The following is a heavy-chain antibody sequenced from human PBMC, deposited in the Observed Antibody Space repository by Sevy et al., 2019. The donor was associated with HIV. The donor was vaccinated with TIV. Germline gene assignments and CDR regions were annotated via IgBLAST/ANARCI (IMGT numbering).Heavy chain of an antibody. D-gene: IGHD6-6*01. CDR2: ISSSSYI. J-gene: IGHJ6*02. CDR3: ARVLYSSSSPRRVGMDV. Sequence: GGSLRLSCAASGFTFSSYSMNWVRQAPGKGLEWVSSISSSSYIYYADSVKGRFTISRDNAKNSQYLQMNSLRAEDTAVYYCARVLYSSSSPRRVGMDVWGQGTTVTVSS. V-gene: IGHV3-21*01. CDR1: GFTFSSYS.